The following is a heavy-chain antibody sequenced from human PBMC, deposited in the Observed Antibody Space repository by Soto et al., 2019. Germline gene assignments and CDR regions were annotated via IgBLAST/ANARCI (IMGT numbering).Heavy chain of an antibody. Sequence: QVHLVESGGGVAQPGRSLRLPCAASGFTFSSYAMHWVRQAPGKGLEWVAVISNDGTNKYFADSVKGRFTISRDNSKDTLYRQLSTLSAEATAVYYCARPVPSHFRAFPDYSSPGTLVTVSS. CDR2: ISNDGTNK. D-gene: IGHD3-3*02. J-gene: IGHJ4*02. V-gene: IGHV3-30-3*01. CDR1: GFTFSSYA. CDR3: ARPVPSHFRAFPDY.